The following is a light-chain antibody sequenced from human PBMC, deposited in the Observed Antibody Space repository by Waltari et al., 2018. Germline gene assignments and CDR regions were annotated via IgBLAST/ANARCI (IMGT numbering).Light chain of an antibody. CDR3: QQSYSTPRT. CDR1: QSISSY. V-gene: IGKV1-39*01. CDR2: AAS. Sequence: DIQMTQSPSSLSASVGDRVTITCRASQSISSYLNWYQQKPGKAPKFLIYAASSLQSRVPSRFSGSGSGTDFTLTISSLQPEDFATYYCQQSYSTPRTFGQGTKVEIK. J-gene: IGKJ1*01.